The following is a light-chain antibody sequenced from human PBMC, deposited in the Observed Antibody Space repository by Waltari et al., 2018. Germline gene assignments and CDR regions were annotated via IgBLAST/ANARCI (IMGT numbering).Light chain of an antibody. CDR1: LSVLYSSNNKNY. J-gene: IGKJ2*03. CDR2: WAS. Sequence: DIVITQFPDSLAVSLGERATINCKSSLSVLYSSNNKNYLAWYQQKPGQPPKLLIYWASTRESGVPDRFSGSGSGTDFTLTISSLQAEDVAVYYCQQYYSTPPAGFGQGTKLEIK. V-gene: IGKV4-1*01. CDR3: QQYYSTPPAG.